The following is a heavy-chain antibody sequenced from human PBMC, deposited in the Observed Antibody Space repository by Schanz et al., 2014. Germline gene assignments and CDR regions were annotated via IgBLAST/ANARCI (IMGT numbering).Heavy chain of an antibody. J-gene: IGHJ4*02. CDR1: GFSFGNYG. CDR2: FDAHDGRA. D-gene: IGHD2-8*02. CDR3: AKTLFPGGAQTFGN. V-gene: IGHV3-23*01. Sequence: EVHLLESGGGLVQPGGSLRLSCEASGFSFGNYGMSWVRQAPGKGLEWVSGFDAHDGRAYYADSAKGRFTISRDNSKSTLDVEMNSLRVEDTAVYYCAKTLFPGGAQTFGNWGRGTLXTVSS.